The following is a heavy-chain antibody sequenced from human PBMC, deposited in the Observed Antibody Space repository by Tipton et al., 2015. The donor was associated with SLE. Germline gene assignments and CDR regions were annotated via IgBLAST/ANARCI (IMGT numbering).Heavy chain of an antibody. Sequence: TLSLTCTVSGYSISSGYYWGWIRQPPGKGLEWIGSIYRSGSTYYNPSPKSRVTISVDTSKNQFSLKLSSVTAADTAVYYCARDRIAAAGYFDYWGQGTLVTVSS. J-gene: IGHJ4*02. D-gene: IGHD6-13*01. CDR2: IYRSGST. V-gene: IGHV4-38-2*02. CDR3: ARDRIAAAGYFDY. CDR1: GYSISSGYY.